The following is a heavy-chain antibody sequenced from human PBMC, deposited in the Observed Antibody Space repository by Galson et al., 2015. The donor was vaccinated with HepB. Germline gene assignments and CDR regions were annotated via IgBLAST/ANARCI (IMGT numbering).Heavy chain of an antibody. CDR2: ISAHNGNT. V-gene: IGHV1-18*01. J-gene: IGHJ4*02. D-gene: IGHD3-10*01. CDR3: ARDPGVLWFGELLSLDS. Sequence: SVKVSCKASGYTFSSYGVSWVRQAPGQGLEWMGWISAHNGNTNYAPKFQYRVTMTTDTSTSTAYMDLRSLRSDDTAVYYCARDPGVLWFGELLSLDSWGQGTLVTVSS. CDR1: GYTFSSYG.